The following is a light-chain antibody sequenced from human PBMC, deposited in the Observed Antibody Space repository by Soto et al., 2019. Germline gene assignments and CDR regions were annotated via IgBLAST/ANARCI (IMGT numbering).Light chain of an antibody. V-gene: IGKV2-30*01. CDR3: MQGTHWPPGYT. CDR1: QSLMFSDGNTY. Sequence: DVVMTQSPLSLSVTLGQPASISCRSTQSLMFSDGNTYLNWFHQRPGQPPRRLIYRVSNRDSGVPERFSGSGYGTEFTLEISRVEAEDVGIFYCMQGTHWPPGYTFGQVTKLEI. J-gene: IGKJ2*01. CDR2: RVS.